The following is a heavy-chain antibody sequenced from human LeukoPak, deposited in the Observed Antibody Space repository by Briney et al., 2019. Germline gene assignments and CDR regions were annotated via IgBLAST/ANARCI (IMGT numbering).Heavy chain of an antibody. CDR1: GFTFSSYA. Sequence: GGSLRLSCAASGFTFSSYAMNWVRQAPGKGLEWVSAISGSGGSTYYADSVKGRFTISRDNSKSTVYLQMNSLRAEDTAVYYCARHQASNYDILTGYFPLYFDYWGQGTLVTVSS. CDR2: ISGSGGST. J-gene: IGHJ4*02. CDR3: ARHQASNYDILTGYFPLYFDY. D-gene: IGHD3-9*01. V-gene: IGHV3-23*01.